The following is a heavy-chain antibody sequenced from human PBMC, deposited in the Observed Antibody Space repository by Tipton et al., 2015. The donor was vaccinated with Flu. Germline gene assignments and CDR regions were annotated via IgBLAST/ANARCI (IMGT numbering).Heavy chain of an antibody. V-gene: IGHV4-59*01. CDR1: GGSISSFY. CDR2: IFNSGRT. D-gene: IGHD6-19*01. Sequence: LVQSSETLSLTCTVSGGSISSFYWSWVRQSPGEGLEWLGYIFNSGRTNYNPSLKSRVTISVDTSKNVFSLKLSSVTAADTAMYYCARSYSEYTTGWYPGPFDHWSQGTLVTVSS. CDR3: ARSYSEYTTGWYPGPFDH. J-gene: IGHJ4*02.